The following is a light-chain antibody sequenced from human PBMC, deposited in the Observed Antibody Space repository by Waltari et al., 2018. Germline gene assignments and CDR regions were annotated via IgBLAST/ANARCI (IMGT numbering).Light chain of an antibody. Sequence: EIVLTQSPVTLSLAPGERATLSCWASQSVGSSLAWYQQKPGQAPRRLMYDASNRATGVPARFNGSGSGTDFTLTIISLQSEDSAVYYCQQRSNWPPITFGQGTRLEIK. J-gene: IGKJ5*01. CDR3: QQRSNWPPIT. CDR1: QSVGSS. CDR2: DAS. V-gene: IGKV3-11*01.